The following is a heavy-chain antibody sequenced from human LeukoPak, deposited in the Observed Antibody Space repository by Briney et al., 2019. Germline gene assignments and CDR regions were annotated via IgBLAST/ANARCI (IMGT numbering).Heavy chain of an antibody. Sequence: GGSLRLSCAASGFTFSSYEMNWVRQAPGKGLEWVSYISSSGSTIYYADSVKGRFTISRDNAKNSLYLQMNSLRAEDTAVYYCARFWYGRSGYAYYGMDVWGQGTTVTVSS. CDR2: ISSSGSTI. D-gene: IGHD3-22*01. CDR3: ARFWYGRSGYAYYGMDV. J-gene: IGHJ6*02. CDR1: GFTFSSYE. V-gene: IGHV3-48*03.